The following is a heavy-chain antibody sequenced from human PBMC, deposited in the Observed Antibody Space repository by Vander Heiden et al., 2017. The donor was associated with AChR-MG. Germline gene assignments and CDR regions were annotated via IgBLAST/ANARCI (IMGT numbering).Heavy chain of an antibody. CDR2: ISSSSSYI. V-gene: IGHV3-21*01. CDR1: GFTFSSYS. Sequence: EVQLVESGGGLVKPGGSLRLSCAASGFTFSSYSMNGVRQAPGKGLEWFSSISSSSSYIYYADSVKGRFTISRDNAKNSLYLQMNSLRAEDTAVYYCARGGDQYGGAFDYWGQGTLVTVSS. J-gene: IGHJ4*02. D-gene: IGHD4-17*01. CDR3: ARGGDQYGGAFDY.